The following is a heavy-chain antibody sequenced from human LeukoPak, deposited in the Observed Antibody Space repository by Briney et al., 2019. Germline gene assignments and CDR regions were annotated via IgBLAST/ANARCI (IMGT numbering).Heavy chain of an antibody. D-gene: IGHD3-10*01. Sequence: SETLSLTCAVYGGSFSGYCWSWIRQPPGKGLEWIGYIYYSGSTNYNPSLKSRVTISVDTSKNQFSLKLSSVTAADTAVYYCARVRLWFGELDAFDIWGQGTMVTVSS. CDR1: GGSFSGYC. J-gene: IGHJ3*02. CDR2: IYYSGST. CDR3: ARVRLWFGELDAFDI. V-gene: IGHV4-59*12.